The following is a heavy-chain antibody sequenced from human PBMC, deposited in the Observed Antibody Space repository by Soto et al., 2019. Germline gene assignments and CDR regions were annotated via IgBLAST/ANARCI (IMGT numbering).Heavy chain of an antibody. Sequence: QVQLVQSGAEVKKPGASVKVSCKASGYTFTGYGISWVRQAPGQGLEWVGWISAYNGNTKYAQEFQGRVTMTTDTSTCTAYMELRSLTSDDTAVYYCARDYYYDSSCNFDYWGQGTLLAFSS. D-gene: IGHD3-22*01. CDR2: ISAYNGNT. V-gene: IGHV1-18*01. CDR3: ARDYYYDSSCNFDY. J-gene: IGHJ4*02. CDR1: GYTFTGYG.